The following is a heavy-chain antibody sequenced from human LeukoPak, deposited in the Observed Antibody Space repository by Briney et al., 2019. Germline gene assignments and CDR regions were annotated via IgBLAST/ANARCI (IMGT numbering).Heavy chain of an antibody. CDR2: ISYDGSNT. CDR1: GFTFSTYA. CDR3: ARADFYGSGSHPPGGFDY. Sequence: GRSLRLSCAASGFTFSTYAMHWVRQAPGKGLEWVAVISYDGSNTYYADSVKGRFTISRDSSKNTLHLQMSSLRAEDTAVYYCARADFYGSGSHPPGGFDYWGQGTLVTVSS. V-gene: IGHV3-30*04. D-gene: IGHD3-10*01. J-gene: IGHJ4*02.